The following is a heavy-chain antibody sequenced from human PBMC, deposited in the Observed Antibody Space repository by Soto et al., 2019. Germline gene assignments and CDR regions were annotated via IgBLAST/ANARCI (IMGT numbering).Heavy chain of an antibody. D-gene: IGHD6-13*01. CDR1: GFTFSTYA. CDR2: IADHGGNT. Sequence: GGSLRLSCAASGFTFSTYALTWVRQAPGKGLEWVSAIADHGGNTYYADSVKGRFTISRDNSKNTLYLQMSSLRAEDTALYYCAKLGAGTIYWGQGTPVTVSS. V-gene: IGHV3-23*01. CDR3: AKLGAGTIY. J-gene: IGHJ4*02.